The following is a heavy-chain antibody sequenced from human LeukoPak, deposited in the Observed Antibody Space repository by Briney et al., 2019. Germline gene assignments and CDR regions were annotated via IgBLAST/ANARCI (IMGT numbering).Heavy chain of an antibody. D-gene: IGHD6-6*01. CDR1: GGSFSGYY. CDR3: ARRNDSSSCGY. CDR2: INHSGST. Sequence: SETLSLTCAVYGGSFSGYYWCWIRQPPGKGLEWIGEINHSGSTNYNPSLKSRVTISVDTSKNQFSLKLSSVTAADTAVYYCARRNDSSSCGYWGQGTLVTVSS. J-gene: IGHJ4*02. V-gene: IGHV4-34*01.